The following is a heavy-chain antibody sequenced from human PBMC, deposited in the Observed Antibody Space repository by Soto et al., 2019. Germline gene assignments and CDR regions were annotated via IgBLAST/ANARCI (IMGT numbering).Heavy chain of an antibody. V-gene: IGHV3-30*18. D-gene: IGHD2-2*01. Sequence: GGSLRPSCAASGFTFTTYGMNWVRQAPGKGLEWVAVISYGGSNKLYADSVRGRFAISRDNSKNTLYLQMDSLRPEDTAVYYCAKDRGYCSSPICLNIPDFDYWGQGAPVTVSS. CDR1: GFTFTTYG. CDR2: ISYGGSNK. J-gene: IGHJ4*02. CDR3: AKDRGYCSSPICLNIPDFDY.